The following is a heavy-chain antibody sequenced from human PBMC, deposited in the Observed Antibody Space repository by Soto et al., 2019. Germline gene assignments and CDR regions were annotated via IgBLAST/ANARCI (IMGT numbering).Heavy chain of an antibody. CDR3: VRDFEY. Sequence: EVQLLESGGGLVQPGGSLRLSCEASGFTFSTSWMHWVRQAPGKGLVWVSRINSDGSSTNYADSVKGRVTISRDNAKNTLYLQMNSLRAEDTAVYYCVRDFEYWGQGTLVTVSS. J-gene: IGHJ4*02. CDR2: INSDGSST. V-gene: IGHV3-74*01. CDR1: GFTFSTSW.